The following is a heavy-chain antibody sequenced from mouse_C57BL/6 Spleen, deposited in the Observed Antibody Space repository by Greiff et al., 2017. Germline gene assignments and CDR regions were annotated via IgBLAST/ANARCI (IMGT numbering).Heavy chain of an antibody. V-gene: IGHV7-1*01. J-gene: IGHJ4*01. CDR3: ARALTGTRAMDY. Sequence: EVMLVESGGGLVQSGRSLRLSCATSGFTFSDFYMEWVRQAPGKGLEWIAASRNKANDYTTEYSASVKGRFIVSRDTSQSILYLQMNALRAEDTAIYYCARALTGTRAMDYWGQGTSVTVSS. D-gene: IGHD4-1*01. CDR2: SRNKANDYTT. CDR1: GFTFSDFY.